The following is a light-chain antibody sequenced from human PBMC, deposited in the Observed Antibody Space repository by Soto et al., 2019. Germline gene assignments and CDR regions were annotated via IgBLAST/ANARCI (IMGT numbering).Light chain of an antibody. V-gene: IGKV3-20*01. Sequence: EIVLTQSPGTLSLSPGERATLSCRASQSVSNNYLAWYQQKPGQAPRFLMYGASSRATGIPDRFSGRGSGTDFTLTISRLEPEDFAVYYCQQYGTSPTTFGQGTKVDI. CDR2: GAS. CDR3: QQYGTSPTT. CDR1: QSVSNNY. J-gene: IGKJ1*01.